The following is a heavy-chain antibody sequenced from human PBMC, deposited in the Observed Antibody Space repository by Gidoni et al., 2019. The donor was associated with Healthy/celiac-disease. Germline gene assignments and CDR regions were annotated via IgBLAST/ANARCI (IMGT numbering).Heavy chain of an antibody. D-gene: IGHD1-1*01. CDR2: IYWNDDK. J-gene: IGHJ4*02. CDR3: AHRRTGRRYFDY. Sequence: QITLKESGPTLVKPTQTLTLTCTFSGFSLSTSGVGVGWIRQPPGKALEWLALIYWNDDKRYSPSLKSRLTITKDTSKNQVVLTMTNMDPVDTATYYCAHRRTGRRYFDYWGQGTLVTVSS. V-gene: IGHV2-5*01. CDR1: GFSLSTSGVG.